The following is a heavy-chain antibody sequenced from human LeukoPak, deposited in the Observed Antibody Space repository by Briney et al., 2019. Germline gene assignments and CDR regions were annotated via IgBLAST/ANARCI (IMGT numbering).Heavy chain of an antibody. CDR3: ARGVSGSYGKFDY. CDR1: GFTFSSYW. D-gene: IGHD1-26*01. CDR2: IIIDGSTT. J-gene: IGHJ4*02. Sequence: PGGSLRLSCAASGFTFSSYWMHWVRQAPGKGLVWVSRIIIDGSTTNYADSVKGRFTISRDNAKNTLYLQMNSLRAEDTAVYYCARGVSGSYGKFDYWGQGTLVTVSS. V-gene: IGHV3-74*01.